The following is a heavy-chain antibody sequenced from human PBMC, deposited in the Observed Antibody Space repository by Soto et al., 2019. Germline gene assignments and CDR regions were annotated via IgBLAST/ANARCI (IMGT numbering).Heavy chain of an antibody. CDR1: GDSITSYY. V-gene: IGHV4-59*08. CDR2: RHYSGAS. D-gene: IGHD2-8*01. CDR3: ARHPPSNWNYVDY. J-gene: IGHJ4*02. Sequence: QVQLRESGPGLVEPSETLSLTCSVSGDSITSYYWSWVRQPPGKTLEWIGYRHYSGASNYNPSVNSRVTMSVDVSKSQCSLRLNSVTAADTAVYYCARHPPSNWNYVDYWGLGIRVTVSS.